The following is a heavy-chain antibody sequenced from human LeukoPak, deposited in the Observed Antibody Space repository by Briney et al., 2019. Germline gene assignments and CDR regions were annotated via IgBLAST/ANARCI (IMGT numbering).Heavy chain of an antibody. J-gene: IGHJ4*02. CDR2: IYYSGST. CDR1: GGSISSSSYY. V-gene: IGHV4-39*07. D-gene: IGHD1-26*01. CDR3: ARSSTWEPFDY. Sequence: SETLSLTCTVSGGSISSSSYYWGWIRQPPGKGLEWIGSIYYSGSTYYNPSLKSRVTISVDTSKNQFSLKLSSVTAADTAVYYCARSSTWEPFDYWGQGTLVTVSS.